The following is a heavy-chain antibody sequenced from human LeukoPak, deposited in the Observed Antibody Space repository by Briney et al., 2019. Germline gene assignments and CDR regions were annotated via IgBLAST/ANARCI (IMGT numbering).Heavy chain of an antibody. Sequence: PGGSLRLSCAASGFTFSGSAMHWVRQASGKGLEWVGRIRSKANGYATAYAASVKGRFTISRDDSKNTAYLQMNSLKTEDTAVYYCTSHYREGIAVAPFDYWGQGTLVTVSS. D-gene: IGHD6-19*01. CDR2: IRSKANGYAT. J-gene: IGHJ4*02. CDR3: TSHYREGIAVAPFDY. CDR1: GFTFSGSA. V-gene: IGHV3-73*01.